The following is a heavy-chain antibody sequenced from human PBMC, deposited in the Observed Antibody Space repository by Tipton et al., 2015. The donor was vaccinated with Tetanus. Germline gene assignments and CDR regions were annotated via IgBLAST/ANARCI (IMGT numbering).Heavy chain of an antibody. D-gene: IGHD6-19*01. CDR3: VRSSPIRVADKWGVDWFDP. CDR2: IHYSGTT. J-gene: IGHJ5*02. CDR1: GGSVRSTNSY. Sequence: TLSLTCTVSGGSVRSTNSYWSWLRQPPGKGLEWIGYIHYSGTTKYNPSLKSRVTMSVDTSKNQFSLRLNSVTAADTAMYYCVRSSPIRVADKWGVDWFDPWGQGTLVTVSS. V-gene: IGHV4-61*01.